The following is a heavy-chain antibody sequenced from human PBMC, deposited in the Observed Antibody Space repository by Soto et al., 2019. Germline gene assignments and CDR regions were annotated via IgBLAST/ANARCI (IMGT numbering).Heavy chain of an antibody. CDR1: GFTFSTYG. J-gene: IGHJ4*02. CDR2: ISNNGGTT. D-gene: IGHD6-25*01. CDR3: AKGGRLTPFY. Sequence: GGSLRLSCAASGFTFSTYGMSWVRQAPGKGPEWVTTISNNGGTTYYADSVRGRFTISRENSKNTLYLQMNSLRAEDTAVYYCAKGGRLTPFYWGQGTLVTVSS. V-gene: IGHV3-23*01.